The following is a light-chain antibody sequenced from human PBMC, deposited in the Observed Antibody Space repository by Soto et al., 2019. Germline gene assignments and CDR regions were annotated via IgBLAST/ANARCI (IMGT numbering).Light chain of an antibody. CDR2: SNN. CDR1: SSNIGSNT. V-gene: IGLV1-44*01. J-gene: IGLJ3*02. Sequence: QSVLTQPPSASGTPGQRVTISCSGSSSNIGSNTVNWYQQLPGTAPKHLIFSNNQRPSGVPDRFSGSKSGTSASLAISGLQPEDEADYYCSSYTGTSTLVFGGGTKLTVL. CDR3: SSYTGTSTLV.